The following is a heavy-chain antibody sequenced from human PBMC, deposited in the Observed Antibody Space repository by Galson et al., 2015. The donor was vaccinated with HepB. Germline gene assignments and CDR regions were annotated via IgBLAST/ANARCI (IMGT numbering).Heavy chain of an antibody. J-gene: IGHJ4*02. CDR2: IRSQASDYAT. CDR1: GFTFSGSA. CDR3: LRLGDLSGYISS. D-gene: IGHD6-13*01. V-gene: IGHV3-73*01. Sequence: SLRLSCAASGFTFSGSAIHWVRQASGRGPEWVGRIRSQASDYATAYAASLKGRFTISRDDSKTTAYLHMTSLKTEDTAVYYCLRLGDLSGYISSWGQGTLVTVSS.